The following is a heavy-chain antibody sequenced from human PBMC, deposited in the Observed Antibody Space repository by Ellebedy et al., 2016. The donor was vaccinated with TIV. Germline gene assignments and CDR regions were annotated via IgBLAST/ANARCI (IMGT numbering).Heavy chain of an antibody. CDR2: IYSGGST. Sequence: GGSLRLSCAASGFTVSSSYMSWVRQAPGTGLEWVSVIYSGGSTYYADSVKGRFTISRDNSKNTLYLQVNSLRDEDTAVYYCAGAVGAPLAFDYWGQGALVTVSS. V-gene: IGHV3-53*01. J-gene: IGHJ4*02. D-gene: IGHD1-26*01. CDR3: AGAVGAPLAFDY. CDR1: GFTVSSSY.